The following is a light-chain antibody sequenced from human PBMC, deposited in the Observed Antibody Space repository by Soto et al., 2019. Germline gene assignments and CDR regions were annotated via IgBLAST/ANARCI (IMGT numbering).Light chain of an antibody. J-gene: IGKJ1*01. V-gene: IGKV3-20*01. CDR3: QQYGTSLTWT. CDR1: QSVSSSY. Sequence: EIVLTQSPGTLSLSPGERATLSCRASQSVSSSYLAWYQQEPGQAPRLLIYGASSRATGIPDRFSGSGSGTDYILTISRLEPEDFAVYYCQQYGTSLTWTFGQGTKVDIK. CDR2: GAS.